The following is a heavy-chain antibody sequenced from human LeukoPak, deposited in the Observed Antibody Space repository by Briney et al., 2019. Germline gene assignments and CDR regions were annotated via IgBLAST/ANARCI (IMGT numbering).Heavy chain of an antibody. CDR3: ARDETCSSTRCYFPKDFDY. D-gene: IGHD2-2*01. CDR1: GFTFSTYW. Sequence: PGGSLRLSCVASGFTFSTYWMHWVRQAPGKGLVWVSRINSDGSSTSYADSVKGRFTISRDNAKNTLYLQMNSLRAEDTAVYYCARDETCSSTRCYFPKDFDYWGQGTLVTVSS. V-gene: IGHV3-74*01. J-gene: IGHJ4*02. CDR2: INSDGSST.